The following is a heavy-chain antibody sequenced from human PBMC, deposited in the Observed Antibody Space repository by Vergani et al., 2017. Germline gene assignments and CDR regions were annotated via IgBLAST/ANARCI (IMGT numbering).Heavy chain of an antibody. CDR1: GFTFSSYG. V-gene: IGHV3-30*18. CDR2: ISYDGSNK. J-gene: IGHJ6*02. CDR3: AKDRGRWYYGMDG. D-gene: IGHD2-15*01. Sequence: QVQLVESGGGVVQPGRSLRLSCAASGFTFSSYGMHWVRQAPGKGLEGVAVISYDGSNKYYADSVKGRFTISRENSKNTLYLQMNSLRAEDTAVYYCAKDRGRWYYGMDGWGQGTTVTVSS.